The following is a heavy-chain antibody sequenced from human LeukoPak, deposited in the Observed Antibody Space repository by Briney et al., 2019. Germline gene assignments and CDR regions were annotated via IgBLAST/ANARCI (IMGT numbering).Heavy chain of an antibody. CDR3: ARDPEDGEVAPDY. Sequence: PGGSLRLSCAASGFTFSSYAMHWVRQAPGKGLEWVAVISYDGSNKYYADSVKGRFTISRDNSKNTLYLQMNSLRAEDTAVYYCARDPEDGEVAPDYWGQGTLVTVSS. CDR2: ISYDGSNK. J-gene: IGHJ4*02. D-gene: IGHD3-10*01. CDR1: GFTFSSYA. V-gene: IGHV3-30-3*01.